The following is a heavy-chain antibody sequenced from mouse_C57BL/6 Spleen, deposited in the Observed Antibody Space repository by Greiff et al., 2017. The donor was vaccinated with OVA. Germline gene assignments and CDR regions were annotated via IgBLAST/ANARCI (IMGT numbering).Heavy chain of an antibody. Sequence: QVQLQQPGAELVRPGSSVKLSCKASGYTFTSYWMHWVKQRPIQGLEWIGNIDPSDSETHYNQKFKDKATLTVDKSTSTAYMQLSSLTSEDSAVYYCAGVSEWYFDVWGTGTTVTVSS. V-gene: IGHV1-52*01. CDR1: GYTFTSYW. D-gene: IGHD2-10*02. CDR2: IDPSDSET. J-gene: IGHJ1*03. CDR3: AGVSEWYFDV.